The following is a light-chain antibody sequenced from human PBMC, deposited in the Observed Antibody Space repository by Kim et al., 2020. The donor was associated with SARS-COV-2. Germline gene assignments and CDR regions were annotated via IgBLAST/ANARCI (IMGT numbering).Light chain of an antibody. CDR2: GKN. J-gene: IGLJ2*01. CDR1: SPRRFY. V-gene: IGLV3-19*01. Sequence: SVALGQTVRITCEGDSPRRFYASWYKQKPGQAPVLVMYGKNNRPSGIPDRFSGSSSRDTASLTITGAQAEDEGDYYCNSRESSVTPFGGGTQLTVL. CDR3: NSRESSVTP.